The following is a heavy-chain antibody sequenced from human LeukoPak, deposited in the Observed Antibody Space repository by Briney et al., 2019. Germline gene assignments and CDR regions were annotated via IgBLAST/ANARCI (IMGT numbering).Heavy chain of an antibody. Sequence: ASVKVSCKASGYTFTSYDINWVRQAPGQGLGWMGWMKPNSGNTGYAQKFRGRVTMTRDTSISTAYMELSSRRSEDTAVYYCARIDYSGSGSYYGNWFDPWGQGTLVTVSS. D-gene: IGHD3-10*01. J-gene: IGHJ5*02. CDR2: MKPNSGNT. CDR1: GYTFTSYD. CDR3: ARIDYSGSGSYYGNWFDP. V-gene: IGHV1-8*01.